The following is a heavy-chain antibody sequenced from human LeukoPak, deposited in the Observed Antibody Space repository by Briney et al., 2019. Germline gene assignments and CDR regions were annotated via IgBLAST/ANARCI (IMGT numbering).Heavy chain of an antibody. CDR2: IDSTGAYT. J-gene: IGHJ4*02. CDR3: AKGSAAGRPYYFDY. D-gene: IGHD6-25*01. Sequence: GGSLRPSCAASGFIFSNYAMSWVRQAPGKGLEWVSAIDSTGAYTWYADSVKGRFTISKDSSKTILYLQMNSLRAEDAAVYFCAKGSAAGRPYYFDYWGQGTLVTVSS. V-gene: IGHV3-23*01. CDR1: GFIFSNYA.